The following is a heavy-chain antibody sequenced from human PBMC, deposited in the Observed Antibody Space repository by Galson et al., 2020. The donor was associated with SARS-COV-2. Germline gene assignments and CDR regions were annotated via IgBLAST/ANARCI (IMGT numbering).Heavy chain of an antibody. J-gene: IGHJ5*02. CDR3: ARAGEGLLWFGELLSSGNYLSRYNWFDP. CDR2: INPNSGGT. D-gene: IGHD3-10*01. Sequence: ASVKVSCKASGYTFTGYYMHWVRQAPGQGLEWMGWINPNSGGTNYAQKFQGRVTMTRDTSISTAYMELSRLRSDDTAVYYCARAGEGLLWFGELLSSGNYLSRYNWFDPWGQGTLVTVSS. V-gene: IGHV1-2*02. CDR1: GYTFTGYY.